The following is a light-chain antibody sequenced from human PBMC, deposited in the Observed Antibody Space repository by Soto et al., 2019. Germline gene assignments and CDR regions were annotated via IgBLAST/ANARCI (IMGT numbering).Light chain of an antibody. J-gene: IGLJ2*01. CDR3: SSYTSGSTLVV. V-gene: IGLV2-14*03. CDR2: DGS. Sequence: QSALTQPASVSGSPGQSITISCTGTSSDVGGYNYVSWYQQHPGKAPKVMIYDGSKRPSGIPNRFSGSKSGSTASMTISGLQVEDEADYYCSSYTSGSTLVVFGGGTKLTVL. CDR1: SSDVGGYNY.